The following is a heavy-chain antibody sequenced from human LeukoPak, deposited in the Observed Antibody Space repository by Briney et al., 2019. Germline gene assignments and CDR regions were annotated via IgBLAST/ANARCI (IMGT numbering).Heavy chain of an antibody. Sequence: SETLSLTCTVSGGSISSYYWSWIRQPPGKGLEWIGYIYYSGSTNYNPSLKSRVTISVDTSKNQFSLKLSSVTAADTAVYYCARDEVGGEGALFDYWGQGTLVTVSS. CDR3: ARDEVGGEGALFDY. CDR2: IYYSGST. CDR1: GGSISSYY. D-gene: IGHD3-16*01. V-gene: IGHV4-59*01. J-gene: IGHJ4*02.